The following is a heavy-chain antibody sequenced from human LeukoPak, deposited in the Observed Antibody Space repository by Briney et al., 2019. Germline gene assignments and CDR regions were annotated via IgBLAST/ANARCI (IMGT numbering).Heavy chain of an antibody. J-gene: IGHJ4*02. Sequence: GGSLRLSCAASGFTFSSYAMHWVRQAPGKGVEWVATISASGTSTYCADVVQGRFAISRDNSKNILYLQLSSLRAEDTAGYYCAKSRHQDFDNYWGQGTLVIVSS. CDR1: GFTFSSYA. D-gene: IGHD2-2*01. CDR3: AKSRHQDFDNY. CDR2: ISASGTST. V-gene: IGHV3-23*01.